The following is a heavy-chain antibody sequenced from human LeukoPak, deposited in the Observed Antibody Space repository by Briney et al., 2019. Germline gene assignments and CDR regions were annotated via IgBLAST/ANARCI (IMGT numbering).Heavy chain of an antibody. D-gene: IGHD5-18*01. CDR2: IKKDGSEK. J-gene: IGHJ4*02. CDR3: ARHLSGITGYTYGRGIDY. V-gene: IGHV3-7*01. Sequence: GGSLRLSCAASGFTFSSHWMSWVRQAPGKGLEWVANIKKDGSEKYYVDAVKGRFTISRDNAKKSLYLQMNSLGAEDTAVYYCARHLSGITGYTYGRGIDYWGQGTLLTVSS. CDR1: GFTFSSHW.